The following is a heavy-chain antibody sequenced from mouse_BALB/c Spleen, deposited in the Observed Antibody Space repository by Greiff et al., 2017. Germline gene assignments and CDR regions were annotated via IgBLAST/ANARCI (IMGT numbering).Heavy chain of an antibody. Sequence: DVKLQESGGGLVKPGGSLKLSCAASGFTFSSYAMSWVRQTPEKRLEWVASISSGGSTYYPDSVKGRFTISRDNARNILYLQMSSLRSEDTAMYYCARDLLWLRRYYFDYWGQGTTLTVSS. J-gene: IGHJ2*01. CDR2: ISSGGST. D-gene: IGHD2-2*01. CDR1: GFTFSSYA. V-gene: IGHV5-6-5*01. CDR3: ARDLLWLRRYYFDY.